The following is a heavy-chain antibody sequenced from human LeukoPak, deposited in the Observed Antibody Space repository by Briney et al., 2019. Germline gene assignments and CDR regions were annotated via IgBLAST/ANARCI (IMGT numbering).Heavy chain of an antibody. V-gene: IGHV4-61*01. D-gene: IGHD2-21*02. CDR1: GGSVNSGSYY. J-gene: IGHJ4*02. CDR3: ATSQCGSDCYLAGDY. Sequence: PSETLSLTCAVSGGSVNSGSYYWSWIRQHPGKGLEWIGYIYYTGITNYNPSLKSRVTISVDTSKNQSSLNLNSVTAADTAVYYCATSQCGSDCYLAGDYWGQGTLVTVSS. CDR2: IYYTGIT.